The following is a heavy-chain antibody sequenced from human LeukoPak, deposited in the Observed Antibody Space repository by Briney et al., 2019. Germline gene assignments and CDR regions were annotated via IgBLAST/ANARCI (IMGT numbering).Heavy chain of an antibody. CDR3: ARDGMTTVVNAGYYFDY. CDR2: ISAYNGNT. D-gene: IGHD4-23*01. CDR1: GYTFTGYG. Sequence: GASVKVSCKASGYTFTGYGISWVRQAPGQGLEWMGWISAYNGNTNYAQKLQGRVTMTTDTSTSTAYMELRSLRSDDTAVYYCARDGMTTVVNAGYYFDYWGQGTLVTVSS. V-gene: IGHV1-18*01. J-gene: IGHJ4*02.